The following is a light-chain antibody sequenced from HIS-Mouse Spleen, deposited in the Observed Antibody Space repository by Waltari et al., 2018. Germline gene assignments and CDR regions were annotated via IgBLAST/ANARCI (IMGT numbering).Light chain of an antibody. CDR2: KAS. V-gene: IGKV1-5*03. Sequence: DIQMTQSPSTLFASVGDRVTITCRASQSISSWLAWYQQKPGKAPKLLIYKASSLERGVPSRFSGSGSGTEFTLTISSLQPDDFATYYCQQYNSYSGGTFGQGTKVEIK. J-gene: IGKJ1*01. CDR3: QQYNSYSGGT. CDR1: QSISSW.